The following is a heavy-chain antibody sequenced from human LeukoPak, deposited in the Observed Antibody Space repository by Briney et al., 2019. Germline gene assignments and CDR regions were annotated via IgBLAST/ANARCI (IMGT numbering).Heavy chain of an antibody. V-gene: IGHV4-59*11. Sequence: SPSETLSLTCTVSGGSISSHYWSWIRQPPGKGLEWIGYIYYSGSTNYNPSLKSRVTISVDTSKNQFSLKLSSVTAADTAVCYCARGLDYYGSGSFYNDYWGQGTLVPVSS. CDR2: IYYSGST. CDR3: ARGLDYYGSGSFYNDY. D-gene: IGHD3-10*01. CDR1: GGSISSHY. J-gene: IGHJ4*02.